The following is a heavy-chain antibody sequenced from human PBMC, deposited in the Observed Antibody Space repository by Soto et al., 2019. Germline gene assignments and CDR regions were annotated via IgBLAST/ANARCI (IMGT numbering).Heavy chain of an antibody. D-gene: IGHD6-19*01. CDR2: ISGIGGST. J-gene: IGHJ4*02. Sequence: EVQLVESGGGLVQPGGPLRVSCAASGFTFSSYAMHWVRQAPVKGLEYVSVISGIGGSTSYANSVKGRFPISRENSKHRLYLQRATLGAEEMAVYYCARRGGGLDLDYWGQGARVSVPS. CDR1: GFTFSSYA. CDR3: ARRGGGLDLDY. V-gene: IGHV3-64*01.